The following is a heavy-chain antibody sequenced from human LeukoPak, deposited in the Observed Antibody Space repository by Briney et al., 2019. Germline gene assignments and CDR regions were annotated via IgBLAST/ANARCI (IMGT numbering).Heavy chain of an antibody. J-gene: IGHJ4*02. CDR3: ARSGVVVAANFDY. V-gene: IGHV4-61*02. D-gene: IGHD2-15*01. CDR1: GGSISSGSYY. CDR2: IYTSVNT. Sequence: SETLSLTCTVSGGSISSGSYYWSWIRQPAGKGLEWIGRIYTSVNTNYNPSLKSRVSISVVTSKNQFSLQLSSVTAADTAVYYCARSGVVVAANFDYWGQGTLVTVSS.